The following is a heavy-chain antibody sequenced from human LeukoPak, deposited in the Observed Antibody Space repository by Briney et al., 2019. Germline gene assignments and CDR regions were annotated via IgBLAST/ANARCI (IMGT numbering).Heavy chain of an antibody. CDR3: TTDLVYSSGWYEFDY. V-gene: IGHV3-15*07. Sequence: GGSLRLSCAASGFTFSNAWMNWVRQAPGKGLEWVSRIKSKTDGGTTDYAAPVKGRFTVSRDDSKNTLYLQMNSLKTEDTAVYYCTTDLVYSSGWYEFDYWGQGTLVTVSS. D-gene: IGHD6-19*01. J-gene: IGHJ4*02. CDR1: GFTFSNAW. CDR2: IKSKTDGGTT.